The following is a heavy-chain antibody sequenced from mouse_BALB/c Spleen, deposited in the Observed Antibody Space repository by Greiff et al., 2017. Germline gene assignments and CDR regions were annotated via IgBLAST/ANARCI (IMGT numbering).Heavy chain of an antibody. CDR3: ARGAVVAPFDY. D-gene: IGHD1-1*01. J-gene: IGHJ2*01. CDR1: GYTFSSYW. V-gene: IGHV1-9*01. CDR2: ILPGSGST. Sequence: QVQLKQSGAELMKPGASVKISCKATGYTFSSYWIEWVKQRPGHGLEWIGEILPGSGSTNYNEKFKGKATFTADTSSNTAYMQLSSLTSEDSAVYYCARGAVVAPFDYWGQGTTLTVSS.